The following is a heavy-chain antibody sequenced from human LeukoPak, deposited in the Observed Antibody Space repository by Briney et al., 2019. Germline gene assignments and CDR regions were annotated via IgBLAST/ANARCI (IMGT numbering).Heavy chain of an antibody. D-gene: IGHD6-19*01. J-gene: IGHJ4*02. Sequence: GGSLRLSCAVSGDYWMSWVRQAPGKGLEWVANIKQDGSEKYYVDSVKGRFTISRDNAKNSLYLQMNSLRAEDTAVYYCAGSSGWARYFDYWGQGTLVTASS. CDR1: GDYW. CDR2: IKQDGSEK. CDR3: AGSSGWARYFDY. V-gene: IGHV3-7*05.